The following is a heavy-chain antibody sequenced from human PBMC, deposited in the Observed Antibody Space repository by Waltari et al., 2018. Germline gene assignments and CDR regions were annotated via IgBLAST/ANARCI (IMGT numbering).Heavy chain of an antibody. CDR3: ARQRGHCSSTSCAITFDI. V-gene: IGHV4-39*07. J-gene: IGHJ3*02. D-gene: IGHD2-2*01. CDR1: GGSISSSSYY. Sequence: QLQLQESGTGLVKPSETLSLTCTVSGGSISSSSYYWGWIRQPPGKGLEWIGSIYYSGSTYYNPSLKSRVTISVDTSKNQFSLKLSSVTAADTAVYYCARQRGHCSSTSCAITFDIWGQGTMVTVSS. CDR2: IYYSGST.